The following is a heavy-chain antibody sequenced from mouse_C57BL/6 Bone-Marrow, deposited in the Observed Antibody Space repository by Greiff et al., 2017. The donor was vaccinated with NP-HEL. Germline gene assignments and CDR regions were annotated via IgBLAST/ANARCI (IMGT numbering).Heavy chain of an antibody. D-gene: IGHD1-1*01. J-gene: IGHJ3*01. CDR2: ISYDGSN. Sequence: EVQLVESGPGLVKPSQSLSLTCSVTGYSITSGYYWNWIRQFPGNKLEWMGYISYDGSNNYNPSLKNRISITRDTSKNQFFLKLNSVTTEDTATYYCARDFHLLLRPWFAYWGQGTLVTVSA. CDR1: GYSITSGYY. V-gene: IGHV3-6*01. CDR3: ARDFHLLLRPWFAY.